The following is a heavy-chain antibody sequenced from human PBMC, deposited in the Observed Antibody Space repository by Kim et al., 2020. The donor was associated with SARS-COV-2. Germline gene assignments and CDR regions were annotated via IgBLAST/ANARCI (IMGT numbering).Heavy chain of an antibody. D-gene: IGHD3-22*01. J-gene: IGHJ4*02. CDR1: GYTFTSYA. CDR3: AGKIVGTIRHSGYYPSPFDY. CDR2: INAGNGNT. Sequence: ASVKVSCKASGYTFTSYAMHWVRQAPGQRLEWMGWINAGNGNTKYSQKFQGRVTITRDTSASTAYMELSSLRSEDTAVYYCAGKIVGTIRHSGYYPSPFDYWGQGTLVTVSS. V-gene: IGHV1-3*01.